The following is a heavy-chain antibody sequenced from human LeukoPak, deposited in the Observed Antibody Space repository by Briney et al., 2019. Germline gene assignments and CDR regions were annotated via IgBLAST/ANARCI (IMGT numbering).Heavy chain of an antibody. V-gene: IGHV1-8*01. J-gene: IGHJ5*02. CDR2: MNANSGKR. CDR3: ARSLDCSSTSCPRVVDP. Sequence: GASVKVSCKAAGYTFTSYDINWGGEATGQGVEWRGWMNANSGKRGYAKKFKGRVTMTRNTSISTAYLQLSSLRSEDTAVHYCARSLDCSSTSCPRVVDPSGQGTLVTVSS. CDR1: GYTFTSYD. D-gene: IGHD2-2*01.